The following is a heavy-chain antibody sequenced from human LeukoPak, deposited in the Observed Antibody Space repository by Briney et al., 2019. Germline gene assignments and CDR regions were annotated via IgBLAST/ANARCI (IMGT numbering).Heavy chain of an antibody. V-gene: IGHV4-59*11. D-gene: IGHD4-17*01. CDR2: IYYSGST. CDR1: GGSISGQY. Sequence: SETLSLTCTVSGGSISGQYWSWIRQPPGKGLEWIGYIYYSGSTNYNPSLKSRVTISVDTSKNQFSLKLSSVTAADTAVYYCARGRYGDLRLDAFDIWGQGTMVTVSS. CDR3: ARGRYGDLRLDAFDI. J-gene: IGHJ3*02.